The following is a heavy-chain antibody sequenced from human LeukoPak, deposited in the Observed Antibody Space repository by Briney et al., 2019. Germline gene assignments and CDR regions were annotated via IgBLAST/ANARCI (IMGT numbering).Heavy chain of an antibody. CDR2: IRYDGSNK. D-gene: IGHD6-6*01. J-gene: IGHJ4*02. Sequence: PGGSLRLSCAAFGFTFSSYGMHWVRQAPGKGLEWVAFIRYDGSNKYYADSVKGRLTISRDNSKNTLYLQMTSLRGDDTAVYYCAKEKNSYNSSSGQGYWGQGTLVTVSS. CDR3: AKEKNSYNSSSGQGY. V-gene: IGHV3-30*02. CDR1: GFTFSSYG.